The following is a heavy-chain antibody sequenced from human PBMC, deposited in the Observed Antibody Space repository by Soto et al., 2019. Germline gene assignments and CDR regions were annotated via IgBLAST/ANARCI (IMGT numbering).Heavy chain of an antibody. V-gene: IGHV6-1*01. CDR3: TGSGPGGYIDY. D-gene: IGHD3-22*01. Sequence: PTRPLPCXISGDSVCSNTATWNWIRNPPPRALEWLRSTYYRSTCYNHYAVSVKSRITVNADTSKNQFSLQLRSVTPDDTSMYYCTGSGPGGYIDYWGQGTRVTVSS. J-gene: IGHJ4*02. CDR1: GDSVCSNTAT. CDR2: TYYRSTCYN.